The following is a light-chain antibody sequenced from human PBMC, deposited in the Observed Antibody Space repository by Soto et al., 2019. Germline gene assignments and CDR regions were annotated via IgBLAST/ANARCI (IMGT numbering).Light chain of an antibody. CDR1: QSISSY. CDR2: AAS. Sequence: DIQMTQSPSSLSASVGDRVTITCRASQSISSYLNWYQQKPGKAPKLLIYAASSLQSGVPSRFSGSGSGTDFNLTISSLQPEDFATYYCQQSYSTPPEWTFGQGTKVEIK. V-gene: IGKV1-39*01. J-gene: IGKJ1*01. CDR3: QQSYSTPPEWT.